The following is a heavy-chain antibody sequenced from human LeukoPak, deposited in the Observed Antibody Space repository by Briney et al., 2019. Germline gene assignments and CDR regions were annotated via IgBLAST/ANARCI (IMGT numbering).Heavy chain of an antibody. CDR3: ARKSADIAAGD. CDR1: GFTFSHYW. Sequence: GGSLRLSCAASGFTFSHYWMYWVRQAPGKGLEWVADIKPDGSYKHYVDSVKGRFTISRDNAENSLYLQMDSLRAEDTAVYYCARKSADIAAGDWGQGTLVTVSS. J-gene: IGHJ4*02. CDR2: IKPDGSYK. V-gene: IGHV3-7*01. D-gene: IGHD5-12*01.